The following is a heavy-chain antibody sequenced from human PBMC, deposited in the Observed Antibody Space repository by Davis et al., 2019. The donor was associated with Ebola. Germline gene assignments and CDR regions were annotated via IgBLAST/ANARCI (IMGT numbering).Heavy chain of an antibody. J-gene: IGHJ4*02. Sequence: PGGSLRLSCVASGFTFRTYSMNWVRQAPGKGLEWVSYISSSSSTIYYADSVKGRFTISRDNAKNSLYLQMNSLRAEDTAVYYCAKSSDWLLMAIDYWGQGTLVTVSS. CDR3: AKSSDWLLMAIDY. D-gene: IGHD3-9*01. CDR1: GFTFRTYS. CDR2: ISSSSSTI. V-gene: IGHV3-48*01.